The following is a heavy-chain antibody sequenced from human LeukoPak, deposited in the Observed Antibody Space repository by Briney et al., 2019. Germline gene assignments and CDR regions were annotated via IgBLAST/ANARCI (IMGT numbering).Heavy chain of an antibody. V-gene: IGHV1-2*02. D-gene: IGHD3-22*01. CDR1: GGTFSSYA. J-gene: IGHJ4*02. CDR2: IIPNSGGT. CDR3: ARDYESGDSSGYYGY. Sequence: ASVKVSCKASGGTFSSYAISWVRQAPGQGLEWMGGIIPNSGGTNYAQKFQGRVTMTRDTSISTAYMELSRLRSDDTAVYYCARDYESGDSSGYYGYWGQGTLVTVSS.